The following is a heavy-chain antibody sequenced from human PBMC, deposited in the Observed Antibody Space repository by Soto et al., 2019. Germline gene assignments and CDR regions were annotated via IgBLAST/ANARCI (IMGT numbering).Heavy chain of an antibody. D-gene: IGHD3-3*01. J-gene: IGHJ4*02. CDR2: IYYSGST. Sequence: QVQLQESGPGLVKPSETLFLTCSVSGGSIGSYYWRWIRQPPGKGLEWLGYIYYSGSTNYNPSLKRRVTISVDTSKNQFSLKLSSVTDADTAVYYCARGGWRHIDYWGQGTLVTVSS. V-gene: IGHV4-59*08. CDR1: GGSIGSYY. CDR3: ARGGWRHIDY.